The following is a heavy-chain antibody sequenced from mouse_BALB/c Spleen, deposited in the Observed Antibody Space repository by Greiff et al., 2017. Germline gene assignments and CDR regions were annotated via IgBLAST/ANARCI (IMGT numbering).Heavy chain of an antibody. CDR2: IYPGNVNT. D-gene: IGHD1-2*01. CDR3: ARFITTATFAMDY. J-gene: IGHJ2*01. V-gene: IGHV1S56*01. CDR1: GYTFTSYY. Sequence: VQLVESGPELVKPGASVRISCKASGYTFTSYYIHWVKQRPGQGLEWIGWIYPGNVNTKYNEKFKGKATLTADKSSSTAYMQLSSLTSEDSAVYFCARFITTATFAMDYWGQGTTLTVSS.